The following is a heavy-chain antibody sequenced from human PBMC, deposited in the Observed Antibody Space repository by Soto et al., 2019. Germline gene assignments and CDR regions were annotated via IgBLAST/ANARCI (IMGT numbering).Heavy chain of an antibody. CDR2: IYPRDSDT. D-gene: IGHD6-19*01. J-gene: IGHJ4*02. V-gene: IGHV5-51*01. Sequence: GESLKISCKVFGDSFTGFWIGWVRQMPGKGLEWVGSIYPRDSDTRYNPSFQSQATTSADRSTTTAYLQWSSLKASDTAIYYCARQHPLDSRVWYIWGQGTLVTVSS. CDR1: GDSFTGFW. CDR3: ARQHPLDSRVWYI.